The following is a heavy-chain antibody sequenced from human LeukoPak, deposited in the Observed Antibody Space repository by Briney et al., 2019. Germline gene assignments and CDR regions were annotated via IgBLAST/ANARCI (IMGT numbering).Heavy chain of an antibody. J-gene: IGHJ4*02. V-gene: IGHV4-31*03. Sequence: SQTLSLTCTVSGGSISSGGYYWSWIRQHPGKGLEWIGYIYYSGSTYYNPSLKSRVTISVDTSKNQFSLKLSSATAADTAVYYCARGLSGGSCYPNWGQGTLVTVSS. D-gene: IGHD2-15*01. CDR1: GGSISSGGYY. CDR2: IYYSGST. CDR3: ARGLSGGSCYPN.